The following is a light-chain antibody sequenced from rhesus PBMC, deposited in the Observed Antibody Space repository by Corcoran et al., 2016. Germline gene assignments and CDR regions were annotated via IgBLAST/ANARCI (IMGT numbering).Light chain of an antibody. Sequence: DIQMTQSPSSLSASVGDTVTITCRASQSINSWLAWYQQKPGKAPKLLIYKASTLQSGVPSRFSGSGSGPDFTITIRSLHSEDLATYYCQQYSSSPYSFGQGTKVEIK. CDR3: QQYSSSPYS. CDR1: QSINSW. CDR2: KAS. J-gene: IGKJ2*01. V-gene: IGKV1-22*01.